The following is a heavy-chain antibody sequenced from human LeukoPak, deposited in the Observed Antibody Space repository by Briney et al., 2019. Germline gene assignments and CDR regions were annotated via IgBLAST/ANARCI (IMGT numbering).Heavy chain of an antibody. Sequence: GGSLRLSCAASGFTFSNYWMHWVRQAPGKGLVWVSRINSDGSSTDYADSVKGRFTISRDNAKNALYLQMNSLRAEDTAVYYCASTYSGYMGYWGQGTLVSVSS. CDR1: GFTFSNYW. J-gene: IGHJ4*02. CDR3: ASTYSGYMGY. D-gene: IGHD5-12*01. CDR2: INSDGSST. V-gene: IGHV3-74*01.